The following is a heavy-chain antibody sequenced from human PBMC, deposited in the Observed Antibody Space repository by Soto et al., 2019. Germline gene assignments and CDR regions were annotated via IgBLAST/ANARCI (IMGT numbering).Heavy chain of an antibody. J-gene: IGHJ5*02. Sequence: SVKVSCKASGGTFSSYTISWVRQAPGQGLEWMGRIIPILGIANYAQKFQGRVTITTDKSTSTAYMELSSLRSEDTAVYYCARDQCYDSSGYYCNWFDPWGQGTLVTVSS. CDR3: ARDQCYDSSGYYCNWFDP. CDR2: IIPILGIA. V-gene: IGHV1-69*04. CDR1: GGTFSSYT. D-gene: IGHD3-22*01.